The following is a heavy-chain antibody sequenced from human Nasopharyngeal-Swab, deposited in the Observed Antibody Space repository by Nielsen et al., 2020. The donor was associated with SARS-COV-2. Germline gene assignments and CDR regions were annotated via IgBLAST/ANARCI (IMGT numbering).Heavy chain of an antibody. CDR2: MYYSGST. D-gene: IGHD2-21*02. Sequence: SETLSLTCTVSGGSISSGGYYWSWIRQHPGKGLEWIGYMYYSGSTYYNPSLKSRVTISVDTSKNQFSLKLNSVTAADTAVYYCARFLAYCGGDCPHDAFDIWGQGTMVTVSS. CDR1: GGSISSGGYY. J-gene: IGHJ3*02. V-gene: IGHV4-31*03. CDR3: ARFLAYCGGDCPHDAFDI.